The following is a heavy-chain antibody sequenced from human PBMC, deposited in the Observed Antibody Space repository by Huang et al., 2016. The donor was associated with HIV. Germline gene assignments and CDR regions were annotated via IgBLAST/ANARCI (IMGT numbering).Heavy chain of an antibody. D-gene: IGHD3-9*01. J-gene: IGHJ3*02. CDR2: IFPKVHEV. V-gene: IGHV5-51*01. Sequence: QLVQSGAEVKKPGQSLNISCRASGFTFINYWFGGVGKRPGKGVEVRGIIFPKVHEVRYNPALQGQVSMVAETSIDTVYIRWSTLKPSDTAMYYCAQSLRHFQAHAFNIWGQGTMVTVSS. CDR1: GFTFINYW. CDR3: AQSLRHFQAHAFNI.